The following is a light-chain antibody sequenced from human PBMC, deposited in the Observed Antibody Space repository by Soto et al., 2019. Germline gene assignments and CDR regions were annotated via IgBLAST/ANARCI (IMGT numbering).Light chain of an antibody. CDR1: QTLLHSNGHNY. CDR3: MQTLQTPPWT. J-gene: IGKJ1*01. CDR2: LGS. V-gene: IGKV2-28*01. Sequence: DVVMTQSPLSLPVIPGEPASISYRSSQTLLHSNGHNYLDWYRQTPGQSPQLLIYLGSNRASGVPARFSGSGSCTELTLKISRVEAEDVGIYYCMQTLQTPPWTFGQGTKV.